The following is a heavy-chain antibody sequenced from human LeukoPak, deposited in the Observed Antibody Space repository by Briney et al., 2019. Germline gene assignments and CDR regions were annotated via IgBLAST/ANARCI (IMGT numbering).Heavy chain of an antibody. CDR1: GFTFSSYS. V-gene: IGHV3-21*01. J-gene: IGHJ4*02. CDR3: ARVQVDDYVWGSYRHRNYFDY. Sequence: GGSLRLSCAASGFTFSSYSMNWVRQAPGKGLEWVSSISSSSSYIYYADSVKGRFTISRDNAKNSLYLQMNSLRAEDTAVYYCARVQVDDYVWGSYRHRNYFDYWGQGTLVTVSS. D-gene: IGHD3-16*02. CDR2: ISSSSSYI.